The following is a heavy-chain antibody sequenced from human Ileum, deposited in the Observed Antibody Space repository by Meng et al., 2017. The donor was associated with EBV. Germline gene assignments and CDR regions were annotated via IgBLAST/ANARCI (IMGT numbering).Heavy chain of an antibody. D-gene: IGHD3-22*01. J-gene: IGHJ5*02. CDR1: GVFFSGYN. CDR2: INHSGST. V-gene: IGHV4-34*02. Sequence: QVGLQRWGAGLLEPSETLSFTASVYGVFFSGYNWRRLRHCPGKGLVWIRKINHSGSTNDNPSLKSRVTISVDTSKTQFSLKLTSVSAADTAVYYCAREVRSSGYHPGIGSWGQGTLVTVSS. CDR3: AREVRSSGYHPGIGS.